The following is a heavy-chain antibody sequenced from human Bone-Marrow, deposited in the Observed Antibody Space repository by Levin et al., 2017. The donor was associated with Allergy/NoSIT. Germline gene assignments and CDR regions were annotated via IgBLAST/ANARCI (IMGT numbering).Heavy chain of an antibody. CDR1: GESLTGYY. Sequence: SETLSLTCAVYGESLTGYYWNWIRQPPGKGLEWIGEVNHRGRTNYNPSLKTRVTISVDTSKNQFSLRLSSVTAADTALYYCARDGITMARPTSPYFDPWGQGNLVTVSS. CDR2: VNHRGRT. D-gene: IGHD3-10*01. V-gene: IGHV4-34*01. CDR3: ARDGITMARPTSPYFDP. J-gene: IGHJ5*02.